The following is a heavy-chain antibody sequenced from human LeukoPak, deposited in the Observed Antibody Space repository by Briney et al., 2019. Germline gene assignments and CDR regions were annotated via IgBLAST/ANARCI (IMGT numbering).Heavy chain of an antibody. Sequence: GGSLRLSCAASGSTFSSYSMNWVRQAPGKGLEWVSSISSSSSYIYYADSVKGRFTISRDNAKNSLYLQMDSLRAEDTAVYYCARAGYSGYGDYWGQGTLVTVSS. D-gene: IGHD5-12*01. CDR3: ARAGYSGYGDY. CDR2: ISSSSSYI. J-gene: IGHJ4*02. V-gene: IGHV3-21*01. CDR1: GSTFSSYS.